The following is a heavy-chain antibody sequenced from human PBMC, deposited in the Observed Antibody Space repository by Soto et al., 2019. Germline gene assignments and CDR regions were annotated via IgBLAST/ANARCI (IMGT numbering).Heavy chain of an antibody. J-gene: IGHJ4*02. Sequence: SETLSLTCTVSGGSISNHYWSWIRQPPGKGLEWIGYIYYNGNTNYNPSLKSRVTMSVDTSKNQISLNLTSLTAADTAIYYCARANWYSEYWGQGTLVTVSS. CDR3: ARANWYSEY. CDR1: GGSISNHY. V-gene: IGHV4-59*11. D-gene: IGHD7-27*01. CDR2: IYYNGNT.